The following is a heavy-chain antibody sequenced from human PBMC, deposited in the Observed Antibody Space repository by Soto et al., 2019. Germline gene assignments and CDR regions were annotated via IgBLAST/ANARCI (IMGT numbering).Heavy chain of an antibody. CDR3: ARDGSRYGGNSGEVD. D-gene: IGHD4-17*01. CDR1: GFTFSSYA. CDR2: ISYDGSNK. Sequence: QVQLVESGGGVVQTGRSLRLSCAASGFTFSSYAMHWVRQAPGKGLEWVAVISYDGSNKYYADSVKGRFTISRDNSKNTLYLQMNSLRAEDTAVYYCARDGSRYGGNSGEVDWGQGTLVTVSS. V-gene: IGHV3-30-3*01. J-gene: IGHJ4*02.